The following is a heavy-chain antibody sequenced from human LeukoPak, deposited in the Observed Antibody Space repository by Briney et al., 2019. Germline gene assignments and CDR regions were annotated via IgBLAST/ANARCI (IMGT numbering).Heavy chain of an antibody. Sequence: SETLSLTCNVSGDSIRGFYWAWIRQPPGKGLEWIGYFDNSGGSNYNPALESRVIISVDTSKNQFSLKLSSVTAADTAVYYCARLTPSSSWAYFDYWGQGTLVTVSS. D-gene: IGHD6-13*01. CDR2: FDNSGGS. CDR3: ARLTPSSSWAYFDY. V-gene: IGHV4-59*08. J-gene: IGHJ4*02. CDR1: GDSIRGFY.